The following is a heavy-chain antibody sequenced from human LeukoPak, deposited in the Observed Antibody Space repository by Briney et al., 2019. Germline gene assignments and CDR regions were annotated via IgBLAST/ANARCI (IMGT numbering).Heavy chain of an antibody. CDR3: ARDGEDIAVAGTDWFDP. V-gene: IGHV4-4*07. Sequence: PSETLSFTCTVSGGSISSYYWSWIRQPAGKGLEWIGRIYTSGSTNYNPSLKSEVTMSVDTSKNQFSLKLSSVTAADTAVYYCARDGEDIAVAGTDWFDPWGQGTLVTVSS. J-gene: IGHJ5*02. D-gene: IGHD6-19*01. CDR2: IYTSGST. CDR1: GGSISSYY.